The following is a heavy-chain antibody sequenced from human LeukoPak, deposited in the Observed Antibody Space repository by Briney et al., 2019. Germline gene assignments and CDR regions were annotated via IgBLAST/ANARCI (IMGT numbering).Heavy chain of an antibody. CDR2: ISSSSRYI. J-gene: IGHJ6*02. CDR1: GFTPSGCS. Sequence: GGAVRLSCAASGFTPSGCSMRWVRQAPGKGLEWVSSISSSSRYIYYEDSVNGRFTISRDNAKNSLYLQMNSLGAEDTAVYYCASIPSPDFGYYYYGMDVWGQGTTVTVSS. CDR3: ASIPSPDFGYYYYGMDV. V-gene: IGHV3-21*01. D-gene: IGHD3/OR15-3a*01.